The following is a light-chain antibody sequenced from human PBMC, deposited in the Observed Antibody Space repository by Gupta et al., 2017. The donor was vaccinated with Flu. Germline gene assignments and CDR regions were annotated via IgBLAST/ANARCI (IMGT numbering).Light chain of an antibody. Sequence: ASTGDRVTSTCRASQGISSYLAWYQQKPGKAPKLLIYAASTLQSGVPSRFSGSGSGTDFTLTISCLQSEDFATYYCQQYYSMWTFGQGTKVEIK. CDR1: QGISSY. CDR2: AAS. J-gene: IGKJ1*01. CDR3: QQYYSMWT. V-gene: IGKV1-8*01.